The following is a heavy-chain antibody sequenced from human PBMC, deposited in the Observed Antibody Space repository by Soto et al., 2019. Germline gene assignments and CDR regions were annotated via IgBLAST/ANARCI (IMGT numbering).Heavy chain of an antibody. CDR1: GSSVRGSYY. Sequence: SETLSLTCTVSGSSVRGSYYWGWIRQPPGKGLQWIGTMYYSGTTYYNPSLRGRVTISVDTTKNQFSLTLNSVTGADTAVYYWARGIFVVVGDYFAYWGQGALVTVSS. CDR2: MYYSGTT. J-gene: IGHJ4*02. D-gene: IGHD2-15*01. CDR3: ARGIFVVVGDYFAY. V-gene: IGHV4-38-2*02.